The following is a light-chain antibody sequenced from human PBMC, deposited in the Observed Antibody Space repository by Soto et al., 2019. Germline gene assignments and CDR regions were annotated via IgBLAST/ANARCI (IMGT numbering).Light chain of an antibody. V-gene: IGKV3-15*01. CDR2: GAS. J-gene: IGKJ2*01. CDR3: QQYNNWPPKYT. Sequence: EIVMTQSPATLSVSPGERATLSCRASQSISSNLAWYQQKPGQAPRLLIYGASTRATGIPARFSGSGSGTDFTLTISSLQYEDFAVYYCQQYNNWPPKYTFGQGTQLEIK. CDR1: QSISSN.